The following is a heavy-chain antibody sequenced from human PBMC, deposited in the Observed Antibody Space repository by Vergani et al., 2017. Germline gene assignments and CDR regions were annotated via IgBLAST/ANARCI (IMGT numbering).Heavy chain of an antibody. CDR2: IKSKTDGGTT. D-gene: IGHD2-15*01. Sequence: EVQLVESGGGLVKPGGSLRLSCAASGFTFSNAWMSWVRQAPGKGLEWVGRIKSKTDGGTTDYAAPVKGRFTISRDDSKNTLYLQMNSLKTEDTAVYYXTTDLGYCSGGSCSRYYYYMDVWGKGTTVTVSS. CDR3: TTDLGYCSGGSCSRYYYYMDV. J-gene: IGHJ6*03. CDR1: GFTFSNAW. V-gene: IGHV3-15*01.